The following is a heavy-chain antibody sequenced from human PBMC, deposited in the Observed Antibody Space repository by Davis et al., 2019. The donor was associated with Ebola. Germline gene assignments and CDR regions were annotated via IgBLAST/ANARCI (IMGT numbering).Heavy chain of an antibody. J-gene: IGHJ4*02. CDR3: ATVGQMYYDILTGYWPKDY. CDR2: IIPIFGTA. V-gene: IGHV1-69*13. Sequence: SVKVSCKASGGTFSSYAISWVRQAPGQGLEWMGGIIPIFGTANYAQKFQGRVTITADESTSTAYMELSSLRSEDTAVYYCATVGQMYYDILTGYWPKDYWGQGTLVTVSS. D-gene: IGHD3-9*01. CDR1: GGTFSSYA.